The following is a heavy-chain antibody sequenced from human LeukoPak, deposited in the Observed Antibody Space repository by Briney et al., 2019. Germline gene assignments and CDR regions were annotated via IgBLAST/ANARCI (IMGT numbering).Heavy chain of an antibody. CDR1: GYTFTSYD. D-gene: IGHD5-18*01. CDR3: ARRVYSYGPSEAFDI. J-gene: IGHJ3*02. V-gene: IGHV1-8*01. Sequence: ASVKVSFKASGYTFTSYDINWVRQATGQGLEWMGWMNPNSGNTGYAQKFQGRVTMTRNTSISTAYMELSSLRSEDTAVYYCARRVYSYGPSEAFDIRGQGTMVTVSS. CDR2: MNPNSGNT.